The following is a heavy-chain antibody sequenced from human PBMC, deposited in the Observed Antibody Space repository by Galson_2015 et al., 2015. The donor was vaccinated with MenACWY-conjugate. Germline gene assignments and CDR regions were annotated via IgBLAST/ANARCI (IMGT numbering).Heavy chain of an antibody. CDR1: GFIFNNYP. D-gene: IGHD2/OR15-2a*01. V-gene: IGHV3-21*06. J-gene: IGHJ4*02. CDR3: ARGGTTIGY. Sequence: SLRLSCAASGFIFNNYPMNWVRQAPGKGLEWVSSISSSGGYIYYADSVKGRFTISRDNAKNSLYLQVNSLRAEDSAVYYCARGGTTIGYWGQGTLVTVSS. CDR2: ISSSGGYI.